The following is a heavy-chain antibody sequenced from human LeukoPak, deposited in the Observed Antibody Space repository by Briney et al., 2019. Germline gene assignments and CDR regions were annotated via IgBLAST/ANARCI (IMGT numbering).Heavy chain of an antibody. CDR2: VNHSGSA. V-gene: IGHV4-34*01. J-gene: IGHJ3*02. CDR3: ARRTNGFDI. CDR1: GGSFSGYY. D-gene: IGHD3/OR15-3a*01. Sequence: SETLSLTCALYGGSFSGYYWSWIRQPPGKGLEWIGEVNHSGSANYNASLKSRVTISIDTSKNQCSLKLTSVTAADTAVYYCARRTNGFDIWGQGTMVTVSS.